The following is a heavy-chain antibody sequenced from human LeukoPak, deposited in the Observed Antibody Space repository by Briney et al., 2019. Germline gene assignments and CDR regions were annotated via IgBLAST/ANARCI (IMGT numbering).Heavy chain of an antibody. CDR3: AREVNGLDY. CDR2: IYYSGST. J-gene: IGHJ4*02. V-gene: IGHV4-59*01. Sequence: PSETLSLTCTVSGGSISSYYWSWIRQPPGKGLEWIGYIYYSGSTNYNPSLKSRVTISVDTSKNQFSLMLSSVTAADTAVYYCAREVNGLDYWGQGTLVTVSS. CDR1: GGSISSYY.